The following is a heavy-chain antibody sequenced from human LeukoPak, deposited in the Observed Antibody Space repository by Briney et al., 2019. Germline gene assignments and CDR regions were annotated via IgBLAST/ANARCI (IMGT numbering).Heavy chain of an antibody. J-gene: IGHJ4*02. CDR2: INSKTDGGTT. CDR1: GFTFSNAW. CDR3: TTGPWDIVVVPAAIIDY. Sequence: GGSLRLSCAASGFTFSNAWMSWVRQAPGKGLEWVGRINSKTDGGTTDYAAPVKGRFTISRDDSKNTLYLQMNSLKTEDTAVYYCTTGPWDIVVVPAAIIDYWGQGTLVTVSS. D-gene: IGHD2-2*01. V-gene: IGHV3-15*01.